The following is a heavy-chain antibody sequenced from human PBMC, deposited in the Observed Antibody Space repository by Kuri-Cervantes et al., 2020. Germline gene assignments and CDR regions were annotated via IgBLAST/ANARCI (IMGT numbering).Heavy chain of an antibody. V-gene: IGHV3-30-3*01. J-gene: IGHJ4*02. CDR2: ISYDGSNK. D-gene: IGHD5-12*01. CDR1: GFTFSSYA. CDR3: ARAPKSGRATSNPHFDY. Sequence: GGSLRLSCAASGFTFSSYAMHWVRQAPGKGLEWVAVISYDGSNKYYADSVKGRFTISRDNSKNTLCLQMNSLRAEDTAVYYCARAPKSGRATSNPHFDYWGQGTLVTVSS.